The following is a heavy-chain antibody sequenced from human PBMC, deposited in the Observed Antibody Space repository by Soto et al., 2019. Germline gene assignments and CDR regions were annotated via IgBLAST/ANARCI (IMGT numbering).Heavy chain of an antibody. CDR3: ARSGPYSGSYFYFDY. Sequence: PGGSLRLSCAASGFTFSSYAMHWVRQAPGKGLEWVAVISYDGSNKYYADSVKGRFTISRDNSKNTLYLQMNSLRAEDTAVYYCARSGPYSGSYFYFDYWGQGTLVTVSS. V-gene: IGHV3-30-3*01. D-gene: IGHD1-26*01. J-gene: IGHJ4*02. CDR1: GFTFSSYA. CDR2: ISYDGSNK.